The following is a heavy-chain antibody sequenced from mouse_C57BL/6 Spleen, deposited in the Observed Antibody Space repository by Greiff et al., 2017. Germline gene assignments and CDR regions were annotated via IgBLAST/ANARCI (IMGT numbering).Heavy chain of an antibody. D-gene: IGHD2-5*01. V-gene: IGHV1-52*01. CDR2: IDPSDSET. CDR3: ARETNCSNYGGIDY. Sequence: QVQLQQPGAELVRPGSSVKLSCKASGYTFTSYWMHWVKQRPIQGLEWIGNIDPSDSETHYNQKFKDKATLTVDKSSSTAYMQLSSLTSEDSAVYDCARETNCSNYGGIDYWGQGTTLTVSS. CDR1: GYTFTSYW. J-gene: IGHJ2*01.